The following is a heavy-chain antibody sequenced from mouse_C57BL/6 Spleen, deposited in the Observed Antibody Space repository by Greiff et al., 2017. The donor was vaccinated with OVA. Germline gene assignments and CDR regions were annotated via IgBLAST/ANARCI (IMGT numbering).Heavy chain of an antibody. CDR2: IYPGSGST. D-gene: IGHD2-3*01. CDR3: ARWDDGYYVFDY. Sequence: QVQLQQPGAELVKPGASVKMSCKASGYTFTSYWLTWVKQRPGQGLEWIGDIYPGSGSTNYNEKFKSKATLTVDTSSSTAYMQLSSLTSEDSAVYYCARWDDGYYVFDYWGQGTTLTVSS. V-gene: IGHV1-55*01. CDR1: GYTFTSYW. J-gene: IGHJ2*01.